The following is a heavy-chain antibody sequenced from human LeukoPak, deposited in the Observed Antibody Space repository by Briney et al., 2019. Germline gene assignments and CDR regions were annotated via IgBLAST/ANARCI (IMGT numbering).Heavy chain of an antibody. D-gene: IGHD1-26*01. CDR1: GASLSPYY. V-gene: IGHV4-59*01. Sequence: SETLCLTCTVSGASLSPYYWSWIRQPPGKGLECIAYIHYTGITSYNPSLRSRLTISVDTSKNQFSLKVDSVTAADTAIYYCARLGVVGNLDFWGQGSLVTVSS. J-gene: IGHJ4*02. CDR3: ARLGVVGNLDF. CDR2: IHYTGIT.